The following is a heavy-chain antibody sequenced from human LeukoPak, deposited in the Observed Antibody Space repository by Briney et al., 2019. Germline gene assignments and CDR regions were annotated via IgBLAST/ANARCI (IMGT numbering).Heavy chain of an antibody. CDR2: ISSSSSYI. Sequence: GGSLRLSCAASGFTFSSYNMNWVRQAPGKGLEWVSSISSSSSYIYYADSVKGRFTISRDNAKDSLYLQMNSLRAEDTAVYYCARGEPIVVAVGANGYYGMDVWGQGTTVSVFS. V-gene: IGHV3-21*01. D-gene: IGHD2-15*01. CDR3: ARGEPIVVAVGANGYYGMDV. CDR1: GFTFSSYN. J-gene: IGHJ6*02.